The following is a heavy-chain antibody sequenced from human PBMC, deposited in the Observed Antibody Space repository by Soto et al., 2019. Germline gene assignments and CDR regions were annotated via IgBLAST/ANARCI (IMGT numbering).Heavy chain of an antibody. CDR1: GFTFSSYS. J-gene: IGHJ4*02. CDR3: ARENRSSSTLDY. Sequence: GSLRLSCAASGFTFSSYSMNWVRQAPGKGLEWVSSISSSSSYIYYADSVKGRFTISRDNAKNSLYLQMNSLRAEDTAVYYCARENRSSSTLDYWGQGTLVTVSS. CDR2: ISSSSSYI. D-gene: IGHD6-6*01. V-gene: IGHV3-21*01.